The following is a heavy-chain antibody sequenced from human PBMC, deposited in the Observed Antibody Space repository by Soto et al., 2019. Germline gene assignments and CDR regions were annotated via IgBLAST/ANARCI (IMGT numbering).Heavy chain of an antibody. Sequence: GGSLRLSCAASGFTVSSNYMSWVRQAPGKGLEWVSVIYSGGSTYYADSVKGRFTISRDNSKNTLYLQMNSLRAEDTAVYYCARGWVLTKTSRKSSGWYFVYWGQGTLVTVSS. D-gene: IGHD6-19*01. V-gene: IGHV3-66*01. CDR2: IYSGGST. CDR3: ARGWVLTKTSRKSSGWYFVY. CDR1: GFTVSSNY. J-gene: IGHJ4*02.